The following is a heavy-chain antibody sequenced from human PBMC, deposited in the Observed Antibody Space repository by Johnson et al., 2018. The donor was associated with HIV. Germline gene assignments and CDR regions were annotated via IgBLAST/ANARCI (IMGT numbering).Heavy chain of an antibody. J-gene: IGHJ3*02. CDR2: IRYDGSNK. CDR3: VRRFYDSSAFDI. Sequence: HVQLVESGGGVVQPGGSLRLSCAASGFTFSSYGMHWVRQAPGKGLEWVAFIRYDGSNKYYADSVKGRFTISRDNSRNTLFLQMNSLRAEDTGVYYCVRRFYDSSAFDIWGQGTLVTVSS. CDR1: GFTFSSYG. V-gene: IGHV3-30*02. D-gene: IGHD3-22*01.